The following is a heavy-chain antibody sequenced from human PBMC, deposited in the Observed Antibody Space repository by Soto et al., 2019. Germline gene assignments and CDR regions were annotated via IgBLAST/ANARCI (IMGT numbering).Heavy chain of an antibody. CDR3: ARGRSYGPLDY. J-gene: IGHJ4*02. V-gene: IGHV3-48*03. Sequence: GSLRLSCAASGFTFSSYEMNWVRQAPGKGLEWVSYISTSGSAIYYADSVKGRFTISRDNAKNSLYLQMNSLRADDTAVYYCARGRSYGPLDYWGQGTLVTVSS. CDR1: GFTFSSYE. D-gene: IGHD5-18*01. CDR2: ISTSGSAI.